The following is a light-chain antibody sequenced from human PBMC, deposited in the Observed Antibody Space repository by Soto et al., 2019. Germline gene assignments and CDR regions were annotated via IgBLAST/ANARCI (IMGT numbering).Light chain of an antibody. Sequence: QSVLTQPPSASGSPGQLVTISCTGTSSDVGGYNYVSWYQHHPGKAPKLMIYEVSKRPSGVPDRFSGSKSGNTASLTVSGLQAEDEADYYCSSHAGSKNVVFGGGTKLTVL. CDR1: SSDVGGYNY. J-gene: IGLJ2*01. CDR3: SSHAGSKNVV. V-gene: IGLV2-8*01. CDR2: EVS.